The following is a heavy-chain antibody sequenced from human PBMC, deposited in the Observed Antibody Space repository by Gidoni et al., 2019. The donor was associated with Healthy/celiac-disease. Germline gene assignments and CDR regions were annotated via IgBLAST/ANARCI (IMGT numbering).Heavy chain of an antibody. D-gene: IGHD6-13*01. CDR3: AHKNIGHSSSWYVDY. Sequence: QITLKESGPTLVKPTQTLTLTCTFSGFPLSTSGVGVGWLRQPPGKALEWLALIYWDDDKRYSPSLKSRLTINKDTSKDQVVLTMTNMDPVDTATYYCAHKNIGHSSSWYVDYWGQGTLVTVSS. V-gene: IGHV2-5*02. J-gene: IGHJ4*02. CDR1: GFPLSTSGVG. CDR2: IYWDDDK.